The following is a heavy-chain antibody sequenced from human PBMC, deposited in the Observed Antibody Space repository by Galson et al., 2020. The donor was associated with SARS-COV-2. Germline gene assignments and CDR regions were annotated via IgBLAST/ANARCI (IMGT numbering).Heavy chain of an antibody. CDR2: ISYDGSNK. J-gene: IGHJ6*02. CDR1: GFTFSSYG. V-gene: IGHV3-30*18. D-gene: IGHD4-4*01. CDR3: AKEGATVTPRIHYYYGMDV. Sequence: TGGSLRLSCAASGFTFSSYGMHWVRQAPGKGLEWVAVISYDGSNKYYADSVTGRFTISRDNSKNTLYLQMNSLRAEDTAVYYCAKEGATVTPRIHYYYGMDVWGQGTTVTVSS.